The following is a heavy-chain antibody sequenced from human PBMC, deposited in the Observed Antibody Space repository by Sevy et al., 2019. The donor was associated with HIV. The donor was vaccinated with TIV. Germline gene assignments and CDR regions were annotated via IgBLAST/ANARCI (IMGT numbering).Heavy chain of an antibody. CDR1: GFTFSPYG. Sequence: GGSLRLSCAASGFTFSPYGMTWVRQAPGKGLKWVATITMSHFFTRTSSMYYADSVKGRFTISRDDAKNSVYLQMNSLRVEDTGVYYCARDFNDWSRDYWGQGTLVTVSS. CDR2: ITMSHFFTRTSSM. V-gene: IGHV3-21*06. J-gene: IGHJ4*02. CDR3: ARDFNDWSRDY. D-gene: IGHD3-9*01.